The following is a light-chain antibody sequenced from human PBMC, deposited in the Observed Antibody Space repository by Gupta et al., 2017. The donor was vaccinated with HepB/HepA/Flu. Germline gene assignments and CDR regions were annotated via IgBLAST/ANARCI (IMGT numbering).Light chain of an antibody. Sequence: QSALTQPASLSGSPGQSITISCTGTSSDVGSNNLVSWSHHHPGKVPKLMIYEVSKRPSGVSNRFSASKSDNTASLTISGLQAEDEADYYCCSSAGTGSIYIFGGGTKLTVL. V-gene: IGLV2-23*02. CDR1: SSDVGSNNL. J-gene: IGLJ2*01. CDR3: CSSAGTGSIYI. CDR2: EVS.